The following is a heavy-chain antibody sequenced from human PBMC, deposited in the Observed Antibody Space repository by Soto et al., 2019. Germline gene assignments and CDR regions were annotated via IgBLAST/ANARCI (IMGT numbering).Heavy chain of an antibody. CDR3: ARESEDLTSNFDY. Sequence: GGSLRLSCAASGFTFTRYSVNWVRQAPGKGLEWVSSISSTTNYIYYGDSMKGRFTISRDNAKNSLYLEMNSLRAEDTAVYYCARESEDLTSNFDYWGQGTLVTVSS. J-gene: IGHJ4*02. CDR1: GFTFTRYS. V-gene: IGHV3-21*06. CDR2: ISSTTNYI.